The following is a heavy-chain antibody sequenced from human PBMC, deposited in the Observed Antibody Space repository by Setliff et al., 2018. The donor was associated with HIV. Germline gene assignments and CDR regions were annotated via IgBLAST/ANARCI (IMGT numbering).Heavy chain of an antibody. J-gene: IGHJ4*02. V-gene: IGHV4-34*01. Sequence: SETLSLTCAVYGGSFSGYYWGWIRQPPGKGLEWIGEINHSGSTNYNPSLKSRVTISVDTSKNQFSLKLSSVTAADTAVYYCATGFTAMANFDCWGQGTLVTVSS. CDR1: GGSFSGYY. CDR3: ATGFTAMANFDC. D-gene: IGHD5-18*01. CDR2: INHSGST.